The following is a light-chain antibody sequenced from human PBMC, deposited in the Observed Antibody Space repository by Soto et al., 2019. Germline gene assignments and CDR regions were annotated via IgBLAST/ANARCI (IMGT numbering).Light chain of an antibody. V-gene: IGKV3-20*01. CDR2: GAS. Sequence: EIALTQSPGTLSLSPGERATLYCRASQSVSSSYLAWYQQKPGQAPKVLIYGASSRATGIPDRFSGSGSGTDFTLTISRLEPEDFAVYYCQRYGSSILFGQGTKVDIK. CDR1: QSVSSSY. CDR3: QRYGSSIL. J-gene: IGKJ1*01.